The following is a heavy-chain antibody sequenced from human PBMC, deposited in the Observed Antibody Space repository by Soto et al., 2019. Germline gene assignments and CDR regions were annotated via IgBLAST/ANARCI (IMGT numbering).Heavy chain of an antibody. Sequence: ASVKVSCKASGYTFTSYGISWVRQAPGQGLEWMGWISAYNGNTNYAQKLQGRVTMTTDTSTSTAYMELRSLRSDDTAVYYCERDLYGGYEDDYWGQGTLVTVSS. CDR2: ISAYNGNT. V-gene: IGHV1-18*01. CDR1: GYTFTSYG. J-gene: IGHJ4*02. CDR3: ERDLYGGYEDDY. D-gene: IGHD5-12*01.